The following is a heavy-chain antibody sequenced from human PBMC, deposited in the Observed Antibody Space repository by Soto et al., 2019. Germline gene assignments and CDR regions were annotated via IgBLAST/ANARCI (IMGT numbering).Heavy chain of an antibody. V-gene: IGHV4-59*01. Sequence: SETLSLTCTVSGGSITTYQGSWILRTPGKGLEWIGGYSGFTDYNPSLESRATISVDHSKNQFSLTLRSVTAADTAVYYCARDYGDYSFFFDYWGQGALVTVSS. CDR3: ARDYGDYSFFFDY. D-gene: IGHD4-17*01. J-gene: IGHJ4*02. CDR1: GGSITTYQ. CDR2: YSGFT.